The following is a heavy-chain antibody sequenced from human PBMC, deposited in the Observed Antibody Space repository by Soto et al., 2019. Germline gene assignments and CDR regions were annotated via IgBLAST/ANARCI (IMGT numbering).Heavy chain of an antibody. J-gene: IGHJ6*02. CDR2: INPNSGGT. CDR1: GYTFNGYY. Sequence: GASVKVSCKASGYTFNGYYMHWVRQAPGQGVEWMGWINPNSGGTNYAQKFQGWVTMTRDTSISTAYMELSRLRSDDTAVYYCARDLGGDIVARSADYYYFGMGVWGQGTTVTVSS. D-gene: IGHD5-12*01. CDR3: ARDLGGDIVARSADYYYFGMGV. V-gene: IGHV1-2*04.